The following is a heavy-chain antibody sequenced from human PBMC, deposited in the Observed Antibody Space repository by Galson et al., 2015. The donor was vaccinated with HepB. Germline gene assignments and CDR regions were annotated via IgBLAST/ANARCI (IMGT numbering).Heavy chain of an antibody. CDR3: ARDRFETLPYYYYYYGMDV. V-gene: IGHV1-18*01. D-gene: IGHD3-10*01. CDR1: GYTFTSYG. CDR2: ISAYNGNT. Sequence: SVKVSCKASGYTFTSYGISWVRQAPGQGLEWMGWISAYNGNTNYAQKLQGRVTMTTDTSTSTAYMELRSLRSDDTAVYYCARDRFETLPYYYYYYGMDVWGQGTTVTVSS. J-gene: IGHJ6*02.